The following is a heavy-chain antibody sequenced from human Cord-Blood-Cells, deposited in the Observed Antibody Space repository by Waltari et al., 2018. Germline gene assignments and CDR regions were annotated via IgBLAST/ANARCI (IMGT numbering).Heavy chain of an antibody. V-gene: IGHV1-2*02. J-gene: IGHJ4*02. CDR3: ASPRPIPYQYSGYERGFDY. D-gene: IGHD5-12*01. Sequence: QVQLVQSGAEVKKPGASVKVSCKASGYTFTGYYMNWVRQAPGQGLEWRGWINPNSGGTNYAQKFQGRVTMTRKPSIGSAYMGLSRLRSDDTALYYCASPRPIPYQYSGYERGFDYWGQGTLVTISS. CDR2: INPNSGGT. CDR1: GYTFTGYY.